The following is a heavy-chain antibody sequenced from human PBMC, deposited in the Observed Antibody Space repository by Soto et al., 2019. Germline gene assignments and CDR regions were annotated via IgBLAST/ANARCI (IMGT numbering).Heavy chain of an antibody. CDR2: ISGSGGST. Sequence: GGSLRLSCAASGFTFSSYAMSWVRQAPGKGLEWVSAISGSGGSTYYADSVKGRFTISRDNSKNTLYLQMNSLRAEDTAVYYCAKDRARGWLQFLFDYWGQGTLVTVSS. J-gene: IGHJ4*02. CDR3: AKDRARGWLQFLFDY. CDR1: GFTFSSYA. V-gene: IGHV3-23*01. D-gene: IGHD5-12*01.